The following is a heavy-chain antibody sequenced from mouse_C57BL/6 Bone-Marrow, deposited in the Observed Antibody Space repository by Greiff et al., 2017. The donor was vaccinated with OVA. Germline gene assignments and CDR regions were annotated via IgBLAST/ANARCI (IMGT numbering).Heavy chain of an antibody. CDR1: GFSLTSYG. V-gene: IGHV2-6*01. CDR2: IWGVGST. Sequence: VKLQQSGPGLVAPSQSLSITCTVSGFSLTSYGVDWVRQSPGKGLEWLGVIWGVGSTNYNSALKSRLSISKDNSKSQVFLKMNSLHTADTAMYYCARVPWFAYWGERALVTVSA. J-gene: IGHJ3*01. CDR3: ARVPWFAY.